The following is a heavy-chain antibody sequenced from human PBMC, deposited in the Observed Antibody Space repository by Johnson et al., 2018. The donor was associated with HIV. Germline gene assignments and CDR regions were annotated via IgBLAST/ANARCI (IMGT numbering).Heavy chain of an antibody. V-gene: IGHV3-53*01. D-gene: IGHD1-14*01. CDR3: ARDRSDMRPTQGPEDAFDI. CDR2: IYSGGST. Sequence: VQLVESGGGLIQPEGSLRLSCAASGFTVSSNYMSWVRQAPGKGLEWVSVIYSGGSTYYADSVKGRFTISRDKSRNTLYLQMNSLSAEDTAVYYCARDRSDMRPTQGPEDAFDIWGQGTLVTVSS. CDR1: GFTVSSNY. J-gene: IGHJ3*02.